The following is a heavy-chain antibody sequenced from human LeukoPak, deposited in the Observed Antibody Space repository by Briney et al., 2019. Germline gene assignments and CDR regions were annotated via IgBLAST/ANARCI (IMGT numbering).Heavy chain of an antibody. V-gene: IGHV3-74*01. CDR1: GFTFSGYW. D-gene: IGHD6-6*01. CDR2: INNDGSST. Sequence: PGGSLRLSCAASGFTFSGYWMRWVRQAPGKGLVWVSRINNDGSSTSYADSVKGRFTISRDNAKNTLYLQMNSLRAEDTAVYYCAIGGSSSHMDVWGKGTTVTVSS. CDR3: AIGGSSSHMDV. J-gene: IGHJ6*03.